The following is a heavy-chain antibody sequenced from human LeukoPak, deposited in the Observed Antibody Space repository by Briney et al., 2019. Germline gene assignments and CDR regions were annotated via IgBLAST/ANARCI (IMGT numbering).Heavy chain of an antibody. CDR1: GFSFSSYS. CDR3: ARGRGNSSSWYWDY. V-gene: IGHV3-48*01. J-gene: IGHJ4*02. CDR2: ISSSSSTI. D-gene: IGHD6-13*01. Sequence: GGSLRLSCAASGFSFSSYSMNWVRQAPGKGLEWVSYISSSSSTIYYADSVKGRFTISRDNAKNSLYLQMNSLRAEDTAVYYCARGRGNSSSWYWDYWGQGTLVTVSS.